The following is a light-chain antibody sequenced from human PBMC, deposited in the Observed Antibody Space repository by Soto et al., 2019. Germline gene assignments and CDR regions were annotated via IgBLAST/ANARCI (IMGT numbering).Light chain of an antibody. CDR3: SSYTSTSTYV. V-gene: IGLV2-14*01. CDR1: SSDVGSYNY. J-gene: IGLJ1*01. Sequence: QSALTQPASVSGSPGQSITISCTGTSSDVGSYNYVSWYQQHPGKAPKLMIYEVSNRPSGVSNRFSGSKSGYTASLTISGLQAEEEADYYCSSYTSTSTYVFGTGTKVTVL. CDR2: EVS.